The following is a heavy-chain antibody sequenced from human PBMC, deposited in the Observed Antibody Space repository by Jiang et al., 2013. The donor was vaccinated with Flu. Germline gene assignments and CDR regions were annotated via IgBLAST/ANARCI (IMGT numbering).Heavy chain of an antibody. CDR3: TTDPYGMDV. CDR2: DGGTT. J-gene: IGHJ6*02. V-gene: IGHV3-15*01. Sequence: DGGTTDYAAPVKGRFTISRDDSKNTLYLQMNSLKTEDTAVYYCTTDPYGMDVWGQGTTVTVSS.